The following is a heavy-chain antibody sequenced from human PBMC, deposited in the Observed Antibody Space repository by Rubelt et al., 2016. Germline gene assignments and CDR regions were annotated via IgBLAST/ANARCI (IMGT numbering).Heavy chain of an antibody. CDR2: IKSKTDGGTT. Sequence: LGWVGRIKSKTDGGTTDYAAPVKGRFTISRDDSKNTLYLQMNSLKTEDTAVYYCTTDRYYYDSSGFPWFDPWGQGTLVTVSS. D-gene: IGHD3-22*01. V-gene: IGHV3-15*01. J-gene: IGHJ5*02. CDR3: TTDRYYYDSSGFPWFDP.